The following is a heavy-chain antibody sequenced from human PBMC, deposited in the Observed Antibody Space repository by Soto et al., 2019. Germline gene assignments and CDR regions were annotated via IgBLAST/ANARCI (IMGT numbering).Heavy chain of an antibody. D-gene: IGHD3-16*01. Sequence: ASVKVSCKASGYSFTNNDVSWVRQATGQGLEWMGWMNPGSADTGYAQKFQGTVTMTRDISIATAYMELSSLRSDDTAIYYCARMATFGSLNWFDPWGQGTMLTVSS. CDR1: GYSFTNND. CDR2: MNPGSADT. J-gene: IGHJ5*02. CDR3: ARMATFGSLNWFDP. V-gene: IGHV1-8*01.